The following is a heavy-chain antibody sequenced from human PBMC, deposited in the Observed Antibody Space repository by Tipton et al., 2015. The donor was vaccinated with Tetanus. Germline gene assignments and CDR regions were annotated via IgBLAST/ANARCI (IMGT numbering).Heavy chain of an antibody. V-gene: IGHV1-8*01. Sequence: QVQLVQSGAEVKKPGASVKVSCKASGYTFTSYDINWVRQATGQGLEWMGWMNPHSGNTGYAQKFQGRVTMTRNTSISTAYMELSSLRSEDTAVYYCARGFPSPSVTSRRFDYWGQGTLVTVSS. CDR3: ARGFPSPSVTSRRFDY. D-gene: IGHD4-17*01. J-gene: IGHJ4*02. CDR1: GYTFTSYD. CDR2: MNPHSGNT.